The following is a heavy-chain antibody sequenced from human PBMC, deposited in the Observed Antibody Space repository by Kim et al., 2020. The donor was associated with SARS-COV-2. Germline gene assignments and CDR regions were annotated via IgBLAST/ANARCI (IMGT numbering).Heavy chain of an antibody. J-gene: IGHJ4*02. CDR2: SYT. Sequence: SYTNYSPSFQGHVTISADKSISTAYLQWSSLKASDTAMYYCTRQYPPFDYWGQGTLVTVSS. V-gene: IGHV5-10-1*01. CDR3: TRQYPPFDY.